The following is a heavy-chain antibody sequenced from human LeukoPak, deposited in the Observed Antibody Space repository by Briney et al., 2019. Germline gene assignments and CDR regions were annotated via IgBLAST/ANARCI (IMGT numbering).Heavy chain of an antibody. CDR2: IIPIFGTA. D-gene: IGHD1-26*01. CDR3: ARVLVGATFDP. V-gene: IGHV1-69*06. J-gene: IGHJ5*02. Sequence: ASVKVSCKASGGTFSSYAISWVRQAPGQGLEWMGGIIPIFGTANYAQKFQGRVTITADKSTSTAYMELSSLRSEDTAVYYCARVLVGATFDPWGQGTLVTVSS. CDR1: GGTFSSYA.